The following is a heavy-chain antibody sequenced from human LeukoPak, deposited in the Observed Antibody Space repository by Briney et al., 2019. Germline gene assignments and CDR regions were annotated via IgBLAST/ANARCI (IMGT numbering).Heavy chain of an antibody. CDR1: GFTFSIYW. CDR3: ARVGSSGYPIDY. D-gene: IGHD3-22*01. CDR2: ISSSGSTI. Sequence: GGSLRLSCAASGFTFSIYWMSWVRQAPGKGLEWVSYISSSGSTINCADSVKGRFTISRDGAKKSLFLQMNSLRAEDTAVYYCARVGSSGYPIDYWGQGTLVTVSS. J-gene: IGHJ4*02. V-gene: IGHV3-11*01.